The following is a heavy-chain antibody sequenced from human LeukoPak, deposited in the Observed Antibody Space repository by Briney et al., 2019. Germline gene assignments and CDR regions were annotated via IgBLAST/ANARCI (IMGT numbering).Heavy chain of an antibody. CDR1: GGSISSYY. CDR3: ARGPVGLFDY. J-gene: IGHJ4*02. CDR2: IYYSGSI. Sequence: SETLSLTCTVSGGSISSYYWSWIRQPPGKGLEWIGYIYYSGSINYNPSLKSRVTISVDTSKNQFSLKLRFVTAADTAVYYCARGPVGLFDYWGQGTLVTVSS. D-gene: IGHD1-26*01. V-gene: IGHV4-59*08.